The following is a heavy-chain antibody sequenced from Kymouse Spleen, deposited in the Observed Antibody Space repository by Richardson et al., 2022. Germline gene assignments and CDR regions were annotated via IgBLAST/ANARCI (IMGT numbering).Heavy chain of an antibody. D-gene: IGHD3-9*01. CDR3: ARRGLRYFDWN. J-gene: IGHJ4*02,IGHJ5*02. CDR1: GGSISSSSYY. Sequence: QLQLQESGPGLVKPSETLSLTCTVSGGSISSSSYYWGWIRQPPGKGLEWIGSIYYSGSTYYNPSLKSRVTISVDTSKNQFSLKLSSVTAADTAVYYCARRGLRYFDWNGGQGTLVTVSS. V-gene: IGHV4-39*01. CDR2: IYYSGST.